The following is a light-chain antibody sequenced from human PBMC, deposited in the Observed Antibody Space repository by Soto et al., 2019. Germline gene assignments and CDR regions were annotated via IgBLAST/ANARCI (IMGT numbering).Light chain of an antibody. V-gene: IGLV2-11*01. J-gene: IGLJ2*01. CDR2: DVS. Sequence: QSVLTQPRSVSGSPGQSVTISCTGTSSDVGGYNYVSWYQQNPGKAPKLMIYDVSKRPSGVPDRFSGSKSGNTASLTISGLQAEDEADYYCCSYAGSYTLEVFGGGTKLTVL. CDR3: CSYAGSYTLEV. CDR1: SSDVGGYNY.